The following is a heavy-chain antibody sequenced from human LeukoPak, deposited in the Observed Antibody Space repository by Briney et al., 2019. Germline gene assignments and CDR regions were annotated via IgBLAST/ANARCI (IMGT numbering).Heavy chain of an antibody. D-gene: IGHD3-22*01. V-gene: IGHV1-2*02. CDR1: GCTFTGYY. CDR2: INPNSGGT. J-gene: IGHJ3*02. Sequence: ASVKVSCKASGCTFTGYYMHWVRQAPGQGLEWMGWINPNSGGTNYAQKFQGRVTMTRDTSISTAYMELSRLRSDDTAVYYCASYYDITGADDAFDIWGQGTMVTVSS. CDR3: ASYYDITGADDAFDI.